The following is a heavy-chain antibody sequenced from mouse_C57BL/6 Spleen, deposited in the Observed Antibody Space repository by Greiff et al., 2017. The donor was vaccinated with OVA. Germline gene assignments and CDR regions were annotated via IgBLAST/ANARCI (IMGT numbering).Heavy chain of an antibody. D-gene: IGHD1-1*01. Sequence: EVKLMESGGGLVQSGRSLRLSCATSGFTFSDFYMEWVRQAPGKGLEWIAASRNKANDYTTEYSASVKGRFIVSRDTSQSILYLQMNALRAEDTAIYYCARDEGGSPWFAYWVQGTLVTVSA. CDR3: ARDEGGSPWFAY. V-gene: IGHV7-1*01. J-gene: IGHJ3*01. CDR1: GFTFSDFY. CDR2: SRNKANDYTT.